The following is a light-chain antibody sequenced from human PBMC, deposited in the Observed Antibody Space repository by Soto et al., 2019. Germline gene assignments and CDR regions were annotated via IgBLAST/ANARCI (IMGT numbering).Light chain of an antibody. J-gene: IGLJ2*01. CDR1: SSNIGNNY. Sequence: QSVLTQPPSVSAAPGQKVTISCSGSSSNIGNNYVSWYQQLPGTAPKLLIYDNDVRPSGIPDRFSGSKSGTSATLDITGLQTGDEGDYYCGTWDSSLSAVFGGGTKVTVL. CDR2: DND. V-gene: IGLV1-51*01. CDR3: GTWDSSLSAV.